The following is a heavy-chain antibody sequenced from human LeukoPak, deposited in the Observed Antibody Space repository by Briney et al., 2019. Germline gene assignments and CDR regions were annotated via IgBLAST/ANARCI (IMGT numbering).Heavy chain of an antibody. Sequence: GGSLRLSCAASGFTLSSYAMSWVRQAPGKGLEWVSAISVSGNTYHADSVKGRFTISRDSSKNTLYLQMNSLRAADTAVYYCAKDRKSQTYCSGTRCYSGVSDYWGQGTLVTVSS. CDR1: GFTLSSYA. V-gene: IGHV3-23*01. CDR3: AKDRKSQTYCSGTRCYSGVSDY. J-gene: IGHJ4*02. CDR2: ISVSGNT. D-gene: IGHD2-15*01.